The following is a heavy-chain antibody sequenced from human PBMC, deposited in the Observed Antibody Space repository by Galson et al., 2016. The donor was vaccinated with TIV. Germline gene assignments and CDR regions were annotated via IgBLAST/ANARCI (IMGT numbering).Heavy chain of an antibody. D-gene: IGHD2-21*02. J-gene: IGHJ4*02. Sequence: SVKVSCKASGAIFSNYPITWVRQAPGQGLEWMGGIIPISGIADTSQKFQGRVSITADASTNTVYMELSSLRSEDTAVYYCARLTPCGGDCYCFGRWGQGTLVTVSS. V-gene: IGHV1-69*13. CDR3: ARLTPCGGDCYCFGR. CDR2: IIPISGIA. CDR1: GAIFSNYP.